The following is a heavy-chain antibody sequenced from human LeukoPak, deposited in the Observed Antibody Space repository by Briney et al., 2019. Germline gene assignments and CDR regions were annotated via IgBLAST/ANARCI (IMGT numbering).Heavy chain of an antibody. CDR2: ISSSSSYN. Sequence: GGSPRLSCAASGFSFSSYWMHWVRQAPGKGLEWISSISSSSSYNYYADPAKGRFTISRDNAKRSLVLQMNSLRAEDTAVYYCVRAHGTYAPLGYWGQGTLVTVSS. CDR3: VRAHGTYAPLGY. V-gene: IGHV3-21*01. J-gene: IGHJ4*02. D-gene: IGHD2-2*01. CDR1: GFSFSSYW.